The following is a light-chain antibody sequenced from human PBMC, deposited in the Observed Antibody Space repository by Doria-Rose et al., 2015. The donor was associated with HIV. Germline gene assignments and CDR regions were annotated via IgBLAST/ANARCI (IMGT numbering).Light chain of an antibody. CDR3: QQFDSSPRT. J-gene: IGKJ1*01. Sequence: DIRVTQSPSFLSASVGVRVTITCRASQGISRYLAWYQQKPGKAPTPLIFGASTLQSGVPSRFSGSGSGTEFTLTISSLQPEDFATYYCQQFDSSPRTFGKGTKVELK. V-gene: IGKV1-9*01. CDR1: QGISRY. CDR2: GAS.